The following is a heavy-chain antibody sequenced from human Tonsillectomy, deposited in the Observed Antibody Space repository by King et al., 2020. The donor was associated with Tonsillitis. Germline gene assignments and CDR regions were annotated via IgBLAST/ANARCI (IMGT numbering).Heavy chain of an antibody. CDR2: ISWNGGNT. D-gene: IGHD3-10*01. V-gene: IGHV3-43D*03. Sequence: VQLVESGGVVVQPGGSLRLSCAASGFTFDHYAMHWVRQAPGKGLEWVSLISWNGGNTYYADSVKGRFTISRDNSKNSLYLQMNSLRTEDTALYYCAKDLGSGKSPFGFDYWGQGTLVTVSS. CDR1: GFTFDHYA. J-gene: IGHJ4*02. CDR3: AKDLGSGKSPFGFDY.